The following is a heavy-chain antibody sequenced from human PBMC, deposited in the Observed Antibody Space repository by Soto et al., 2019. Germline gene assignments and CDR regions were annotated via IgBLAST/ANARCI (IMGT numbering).Heavy chain of an antibody. CDR2: INPGNANT. CDR3: ARDGVAAAIDY. CDR1: GYTFTSYD. V-gene: IGHV1-3*01. Sequence: GASVKVSCKASGYTFTSYDINWVRLAPGQRLEWMGWINPGNANTKYSQKFQGRVTMTRDTSATTAYMELSSLRSEDTALYYCARDGVAAAIDYWGQGTLVTVSS. D-gene: IGHD6-13*01. J-gene: IGHJ4*02.